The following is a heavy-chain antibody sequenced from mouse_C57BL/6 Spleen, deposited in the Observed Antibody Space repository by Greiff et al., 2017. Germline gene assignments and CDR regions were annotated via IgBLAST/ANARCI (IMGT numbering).Heavy chain of an antibody. J-gene: IGHJ4*01. CDR1: GYTFTSYW. CDR3: ARGGGLGDYAMDY. CDR2: IHPNSGST. V-gene: IGHV1-64*01. D-gene: IGHD2-4*01. Sequence: QVQLQQPGAELVKPGASVKLSCKASGYTFTSYWMHWVKQRPGQGLEWIGMIHPNSGSTNYNEKFKSKATLTVDKSSSTAYMQLSSLTSEDSAVYYCARGGGLGDYAMDYWGQGTSVTVSS.